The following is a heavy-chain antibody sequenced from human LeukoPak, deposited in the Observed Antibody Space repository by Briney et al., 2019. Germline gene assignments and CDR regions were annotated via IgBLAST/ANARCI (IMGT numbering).Heavy chain of an antibody. CDR2: ISGSGGST. CDR3: AKDLGTVTTIFGAWVNWFDP. V-gene: IGHV3-23*01. Sequence: GGSLRVSCAASGFTFSSYAMSWVRQAPGKGLEWVSAISGSGGSTYYADSVKGRFTISRDNSKNTLYLQMNSLRAEDTAVYYCAKDLGTVTTIFGAWVNWFDPWGQGTLVTVSS. CDR1: GFTFSSYA. J-gene: IGHJ5*02. D-gene: IGHD3-3*01.